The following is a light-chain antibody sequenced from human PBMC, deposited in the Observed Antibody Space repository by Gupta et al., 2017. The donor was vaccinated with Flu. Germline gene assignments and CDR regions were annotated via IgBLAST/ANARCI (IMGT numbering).Light chain of an antibody. CDR3: CSYGGGTTGV. J-gene: IGLJ3*02. V-gene: IGLV2-23*01. CDR2: GSD. Sequence: QSALTQPASVSGSPGQSITISCTGTSNDVGSYNLVSWYQHHPGKAPQLMMYGSDKRPSGVSSRVAGSKSGNTASLTISGLQAEYESGDDCCSYGGGTTGVFGGGTKLTV. CDR1: SNDVGSYNL.